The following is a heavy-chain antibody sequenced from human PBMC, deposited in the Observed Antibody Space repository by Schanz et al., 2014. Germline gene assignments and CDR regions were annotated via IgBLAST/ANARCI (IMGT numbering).Heavy chain of an antibody. J-gene: IGHJ6*02. V-gene: IGHV3-23*01. CDR3: LAPDYGMDV. CDR1: GFTFSTYA. CDR2: ISGGGGST. Sequence: EVKLLESGGTLVRPGGSLRLSCAASGFTFSTYAMAWVRQAPGKGLEWVSAISGGGGSTYYADSVKGRFTISRDNSKNTLYLQMNSLRAEDTAVYYCLAPDYGMDVWGQGTTVTVSS.